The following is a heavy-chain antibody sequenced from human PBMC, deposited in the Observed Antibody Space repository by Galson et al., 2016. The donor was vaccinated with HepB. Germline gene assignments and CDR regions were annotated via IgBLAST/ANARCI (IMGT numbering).Heavy chain of an antibody. CDR2: MSSDSDTIT. CDR1: GFTFSAYS. Sequence: SLRLSCAASGFTFSAYSMNWVRQAPGKGLEWLSYMSSDSDTITYYADSVKGRFTISRDNAKNSLYLQMNSLRAEDTAVYYCAREAVTGTTRYNGMDVWGKGTTVTVSS. CDR3: AREAVTGTTRYNGMDV. D-gene: IGHD1-20*01. V-gene: IGHV3-48*01. J-gene: IGHJ6*04.